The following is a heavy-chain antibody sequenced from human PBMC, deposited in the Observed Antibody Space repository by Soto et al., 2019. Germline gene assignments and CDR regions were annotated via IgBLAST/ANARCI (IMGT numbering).Heavy chain of an antibody. V-gene: IGHV1-46*01. D-gene: IGHD3-22*01. CDR1: GYTFTSYY. Sequence: ASVKVSCKASGYTFTSYYMHWVRQAPGQGLEWMGIINPSGGSTSYAQKFQGRVTMTRDTSTSTVYMELSSLRSEDTAVYYCARLYYYDSSGYYSLAFDYWGHGTLVTSPQ. CDR3: ARLYYYDSSGYYSLAFDY. J-gene: IGHJ4*01. CDR2: INPSGGST.